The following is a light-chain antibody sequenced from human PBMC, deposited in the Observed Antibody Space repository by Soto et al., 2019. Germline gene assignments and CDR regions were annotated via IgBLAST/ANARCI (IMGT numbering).Light chain of an antibody. V-gene: IGKV3-20*01. CDR3: QQYGHSPRT. CDR2: GAS. CDR1: QSVDSSY. Sequence: EIVLTQSPGTLSLSPGERATLSCRASQSVDSSYLAWYQQKPGQAPMLLVYGASRRATGIPDRFSGSGSGTDFTLTITRLEPDDFAVYYCQQYGHSPRTFGQGTKVEIK. J-gene: IGKJ1*01.